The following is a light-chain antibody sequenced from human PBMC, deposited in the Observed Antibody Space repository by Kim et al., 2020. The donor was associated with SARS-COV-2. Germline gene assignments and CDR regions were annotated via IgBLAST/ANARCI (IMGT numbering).Light chain of an antibody. CDR2: DVI. V-gene: IGLV2-14*04. CDR3: LSYISTSSYV. J-gene: IGLJ1*01. Sequence: QSITISCTGTSSDVGAYNYVSWYQQHPGKAPKLLIYDVIKRPSGVSDRFSASKSGNAASLTISGLQAEDEADYYCLSYISTSSYVFGTGTKVTVL. CDR1: SSDVGAYNY.